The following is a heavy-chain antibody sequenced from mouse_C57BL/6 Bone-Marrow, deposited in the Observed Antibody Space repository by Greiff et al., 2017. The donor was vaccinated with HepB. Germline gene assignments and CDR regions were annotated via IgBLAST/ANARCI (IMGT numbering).Heavy chain of an antibody. D-gene: IGHD3-1*01. V-gene: IGHV5-16*01. CDR2: INYDGSST. J-gene: IGHJ2*01. CDR1: GFTFSDYY. CDR3: ARVGLWGFDY. Sequence: EVKLMESEGGLVQPGSSMKLSCTASGFTFSDYYMAWVRQVPEKGLEWVANINYDGSSTYYLDSLKSRFIISRDNAKNILYLQMSSLKSEDTATYYCARVGLWGFDYWGQGTTLTVSS.